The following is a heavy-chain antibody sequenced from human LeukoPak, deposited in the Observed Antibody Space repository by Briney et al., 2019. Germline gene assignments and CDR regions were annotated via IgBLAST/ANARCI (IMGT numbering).Heavy chain of an antibody. D-gene: IGHD6-19*01. J-gene: IGHJ6*02. CDR3: ARESRIAVAGTNYYYYYGMDV. CDR1: GYTFTGYY. V-gene: IGHV1-2*02. CDR2: INPNSGGT. Sequence: VASVKVSCKASGYTFTGYYMHWVRQAPGQGLEWMGWINPNSGGTNYAQKFQGRVTMTRDTSISTAYMELSRLRSDDTAVYYCARESRIAVAGTNYYYYYGMDVSGQGTTVPVSS.